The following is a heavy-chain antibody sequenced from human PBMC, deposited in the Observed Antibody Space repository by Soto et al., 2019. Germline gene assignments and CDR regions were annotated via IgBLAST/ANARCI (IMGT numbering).Heavy chain of an antibody. CDR1: GGSISSGDYY. Sequence: QVQLQESGPGLVKPSQTLSLTCTVSGGSISSGDYYWSWIRQPPGKGLEWIGYIYYRGSTYYNPSLKSRVTISVDTSKIQFSPKLSSVTAADTAVYYCARYSGYEGWRFAPWGQETLVTVSS. J-gene: IGHJ5*02. D-gene: IGHD5-12*01. V-gene: IGHV4-30-4*01. CDR3: ARYSGYEGWRFAP. CDR2: IYYRGST.